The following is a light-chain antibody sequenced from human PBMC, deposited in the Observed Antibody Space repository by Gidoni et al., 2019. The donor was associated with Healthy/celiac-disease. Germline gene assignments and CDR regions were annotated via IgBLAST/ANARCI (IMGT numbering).Light chain of an antibody. J-gene: IGKJ4*01. Sequence: EIVLTQSPATLSLSPGERATLSCRASQRVSSYLAWYQQKPGQAPRLLIYDASNRATGIPARFSGSGSGTDFTLTISSLEPEDFAVYYCQQRSNWHFGGXTKVEIK. V-gene: IGKV3-11*01. CDR2: DAS. CDR1: QRVSSY. CDR3: QQRSNWH.